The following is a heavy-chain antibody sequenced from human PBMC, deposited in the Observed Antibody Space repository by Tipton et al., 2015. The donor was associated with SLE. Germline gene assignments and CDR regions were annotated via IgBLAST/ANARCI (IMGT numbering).Heavy chain of an antibody. V-gene: IGHV4-59*01. J-gene: IGHJ4*02. CDR3: ARDRFWNGYLEY. CDR1: GGSISTYY. CDR2: IYYSGIT. D-gene: IGHD3-3*01. Sequence: TLSLTCTVSGGSISTYYWNWIRQPPGKGLEWVGYIYYSGITYYNPSLKSRVSISVVTTKNQFSLRLTSVTAADTAVYYCARDRFWNGYLEYWGQGALVSVSS.